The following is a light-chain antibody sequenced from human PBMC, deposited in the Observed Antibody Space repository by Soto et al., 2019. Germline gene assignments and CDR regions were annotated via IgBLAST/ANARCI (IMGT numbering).Light chain of an antibody. Sequence: QSALTQPASVSGSPGQAITISCSGTSSDVGAFNYVSWYQQHPGKAPELMIYEVSHRPSGVSNRFSGSKSDNTASLTISGLQAEDEADYYCSSYTSISTLYVFGTGTKLTVL. CDR3: SSYTSISTLYV. CDR2: EVS. CDR1: SSDVGAFNY. V-gene: IGLV2-14*01. J-gene: IGLJ1*01.